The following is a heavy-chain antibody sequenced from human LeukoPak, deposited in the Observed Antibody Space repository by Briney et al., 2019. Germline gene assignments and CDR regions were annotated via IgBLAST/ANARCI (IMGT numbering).Heavy chain of an antibody. J-gene: IGHJ6*02. CDR3: ARKGDGMDV. CDR1: GGSFSGYY. CDR2: INHSGST. D-gene: IGHD3-16*01. V-gene: IGHV4-34*01. Sequence: SETLSLTCAVYGGSFSGYYWSWIRQPPGKGLEWIGEINHSGSTIYNPSLKSRVTMSVDTSKNQFSPKLSSVTAADTAVYYCARKGDGMDVWGQGTTVTVSS.